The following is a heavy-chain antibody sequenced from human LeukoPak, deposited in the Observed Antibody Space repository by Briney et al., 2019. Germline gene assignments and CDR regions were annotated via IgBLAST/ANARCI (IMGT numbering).Heavy chain of an antibody. CDR2: IYYSGST. Sequence: SETLSLTCTVSGGSISSSSYYWGWIRQPPGKGLEWIGSIYYSGSTYYNPSLKSRVTISVDTSKNQFSLKLSSVTAADTAVYYCASRVYYDFWSGYYPFDYWGQGTLVTVSS. CDR3: ASRVYYDFWSGYYPFDY. J-gene: IGHJ4*02. CDR1: GGSISSSSYY. V-gene: IGHV4-39*01. D-gene: IGHD3-3*01.